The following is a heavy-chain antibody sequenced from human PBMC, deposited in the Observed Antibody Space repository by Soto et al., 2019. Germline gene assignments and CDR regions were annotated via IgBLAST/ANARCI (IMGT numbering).Heavy chain of an antibody. Sequence: QVQLVQSGAEVKKPGSSVKVSCKASGGTFSSYAISWVRQAPGQGLEWMGGIIPIFGTANYAQKFQGRVTITADESTSTAYMELSSLRSEDTAVYYCTTWNIPYYYGSGSYYYYGMDVWGQGTTVTVSS. D-gene: IGHD3-10*01. V-gene: IGHV1-69*01. CDR1: GGTFSSYA. CDR2: IIPIFGTA. J-gene: IGHJ6*02. CDR3: TTWNIPYYYGSGSYYYYGMDV.